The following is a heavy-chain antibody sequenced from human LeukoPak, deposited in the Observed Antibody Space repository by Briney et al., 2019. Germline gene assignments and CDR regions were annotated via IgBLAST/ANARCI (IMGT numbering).Heavy chain of an antibody. CDR3: AKAPYTSGEYFFDY. D-gene: IGHD1-26*01. CDR1: GLPFTKLG. Sequence: GGSLRLSCAPSGLPFTKLGVSGARQAPGRGRGWVSAISGRGDRTYYADSVKGRCTISRDNSKNTLYLQINSLRADDTAIYYCAKAPYTSGEYFFDYWGQGSLVTVSS. J-gene: IGHJ4*02. V-gene: IGHV3-23*01. CDR2: ISGRGDRT.